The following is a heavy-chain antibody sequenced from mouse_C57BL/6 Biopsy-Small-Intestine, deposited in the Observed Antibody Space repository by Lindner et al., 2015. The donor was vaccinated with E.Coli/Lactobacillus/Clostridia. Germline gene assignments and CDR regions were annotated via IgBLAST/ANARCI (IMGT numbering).Heavy chain of an antibody. CDR2: FDPEDGXR. J-gene: IGHJ3*01. CDR3: ALYDILTGYQKHNWFDP. V-gene: IGHV1-59*01. Sequence: SVKVSCKVSGYTLTKLSIHWVRQAPGKGLEWMGGFDPEDGXRIYAQKFQGRVTLTEDTSTDTAYMELSSLRSEDTAVYYCALYDILTGYQKHNWFDPWGQGTLVTVS. CDR1: GYTLTKLS. D-gene: IGHD2-2*01.